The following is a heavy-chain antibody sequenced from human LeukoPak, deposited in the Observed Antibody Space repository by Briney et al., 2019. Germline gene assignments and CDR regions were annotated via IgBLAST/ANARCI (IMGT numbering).Heavy chain of an antibody. CDR2: FDPEDGET. D-gene: IGHD5-12*01. CDR3: ATGGGLVATILGTFFDY. J-gene: IGHJ4*02. V-gene: IGHV1-24*01. CDR1: GYTLTELS. Sequence: GASVKVSCKVSGYTLTELSMHWVRQAPGKGREWMGGFDPEDGETIYAQKFQGRVTMTEDTSTDTAYMELRSLRSEDTAVYYCATGGGLVATILGTFFDYWGQGTLVTVSS.